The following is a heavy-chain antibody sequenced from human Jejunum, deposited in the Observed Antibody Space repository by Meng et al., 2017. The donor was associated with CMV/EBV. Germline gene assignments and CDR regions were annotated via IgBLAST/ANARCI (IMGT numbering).Heavy chain of an antibody. J-gene: IGHJ1*01. CDR3: ARDNYLGEYFQH. CDR2: ISPYTGNT. CDR1: GYDFIDYG. V-gene: IGHV1-18*01. Sequence: QVQLVPSGAEVKKPGASVKVPCKASGYDFIDYGISWVRQAPGQGLEWMGWISPYTGNTNYAQKFQGRVTMTTDTSTSTAYMDLRSLRADDTAVYYCARDNYLGEYFQHWGQGTLVTVSS. D-gene: IGHD2/OR15-2a*01.